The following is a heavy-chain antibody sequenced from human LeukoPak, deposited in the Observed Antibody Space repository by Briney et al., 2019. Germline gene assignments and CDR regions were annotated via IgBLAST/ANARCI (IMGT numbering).Heavy chain of an antibody. CDR1: GFTFSSYA. V-gene: IGHV3-23*01. Sequence: TGGSLRLSCAAPGFTFSSYAMSWVRQAPGKGLEWVSAISGSGGSTYYADSVKGRFTISRDNSKNTLYLQMNSLRAEDTAVYYCAKDLEPDSGSYYFDYWGQGTLVTVSS. CDR3: AKDLEPDSGSYYFDY. CDR2: ISGSGGST. J-gene: IGHJ4*02. D-gene: IGHD1-26*01.